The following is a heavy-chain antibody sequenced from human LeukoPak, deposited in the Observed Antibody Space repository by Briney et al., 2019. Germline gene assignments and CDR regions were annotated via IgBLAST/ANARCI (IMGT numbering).Heavy chain of an antibody. V-gene: IGHV3-48*03. CDR1: GFMFSSYA. Sequence: PGGSLRLSCAASGFMFSSYAMNWVRQAPGKGLEWVSKISDSGYTVDYADSVKGRFTISRDNAKNSLYLQMNSPRAEDTAVYYCARNFDSWGQGTLVTVSS. CDR2: ISDSGYTV. J-gene: IGHJ4*02. CDR3: ARNFDS.